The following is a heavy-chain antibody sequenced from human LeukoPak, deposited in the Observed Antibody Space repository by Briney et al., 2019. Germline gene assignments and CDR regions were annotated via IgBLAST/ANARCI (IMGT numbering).Heavy chain of an antibody. CDR2: ISYDGSNK. Sequence: PGGSLRLSCAASGLTFSSYAMHWVRQAPGKGLEWVAVISYDGSNKYYADSVKGRFTISRDNSKNTLYLQMNSLRAEDTAVYYCARDVVLDVWGQGTTVTVSS. CDR3: ARDVVLDV. CDR1: GLTFSSYA. V-gene: IGHV3-30-3*01. J-gene: IGHJ6*02. D-gene: IGHD3-22*01.